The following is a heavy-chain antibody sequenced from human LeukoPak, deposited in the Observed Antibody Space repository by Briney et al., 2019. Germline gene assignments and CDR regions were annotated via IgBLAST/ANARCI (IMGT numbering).Heavy chain of an antibody. CDR3: ARELILDIVVVPAAMANWFDP. D-gene: IGHD2-2*01. Sequence: ASVNVSCKASGYTFTSYGISWVRQAPGQGLEWMGWISAYNGNTNYAQKLQGRVTMTTDTSTSTAYMELRSLRSDDTAVYYCARELILDIVVVPAAMANWFDPWGQGTLVTVSS. V-gene: IGHV1-18*01. CDR2: ISAYNGNT. J-gene: IGHJ5*02. CDR1: GYTFTSYG.